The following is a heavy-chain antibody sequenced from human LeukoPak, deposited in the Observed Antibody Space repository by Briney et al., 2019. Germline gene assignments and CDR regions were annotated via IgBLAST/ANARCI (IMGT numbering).Heavy chain of an antibody. CDR2: INSDGSST. Sequence: GGSLRLSCAASGFTFSSYGMHWVRQAPGKGLVWVSRINSDGSSTSYADSVKGRFTISRDNAKNTLYLQMNSLRAEDTAVYYCAKGLGVGYCSGGSCYNNWLDPWGQGTLVTVSS. D-gene: IGHD2-15*01. J-gene: IGHJ5*02. V-gene: IGHV3-74*01. CDR3: AKGLGVGYCSGGSCYNNWLDP. CDR1: GFTFSSYG.